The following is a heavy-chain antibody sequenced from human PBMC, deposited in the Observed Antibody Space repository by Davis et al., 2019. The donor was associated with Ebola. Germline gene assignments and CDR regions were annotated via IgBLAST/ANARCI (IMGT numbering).Heavy chain of an antibody. CDR2: IKTYNGNT. D-gene: IGHD3-10*01. CDR3: ARVPIHYYDSETYYKNGVRGMDV. J-gene: IGHJ6*02. Sequence: ASAKVSCKASGYTFTNYAISWVRQAPGQGLEWMGWIKTYNGNTNYGQKFQGRVTLTTDTSTSTGYMDLSRLRSDDTAVYYCARVPIHYYDSETYYKNGVRGMDVWGQGTTVTVSS. CDR1: GYTFTNYA. V-gene: IGHV1-18*01.